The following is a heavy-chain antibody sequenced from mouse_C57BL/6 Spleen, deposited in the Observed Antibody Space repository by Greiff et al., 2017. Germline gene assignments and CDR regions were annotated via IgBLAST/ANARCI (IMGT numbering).Heavy chain of an antibody. CDR3: ARRWELGRPCFDY. D-gene: IGHD4-1*01. Sequence: VQLKQSGPELVKPGASVKISCKASGYSFTGYYMNWVKQSPEKSLEWIGEINPSTGGTTYNQKFKAKATLTVDKSSSTAYMQLKSLTSEDSAVYYCARRWELGRPCFDYWGQGTTLTVSS. J-gene: IGHJ2*01. CDR2: INPSTGGT. CDR1: GYSFTGYY. V-gene: IGHV1-42*01.